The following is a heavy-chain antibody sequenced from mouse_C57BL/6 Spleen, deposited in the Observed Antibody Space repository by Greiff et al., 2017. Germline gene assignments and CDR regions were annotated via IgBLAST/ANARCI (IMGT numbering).Heavy chain of an antibody. D-gene: IGHD2-12*01. CDR3: AYYNYDGYPMDY. CDR1: GYTFTDYE. Sequence: QVQLQQSGAELVRPGASVTLSCTASGYTFTDYEMHWVKQTPVHGLEWIGAIDPETGGTDYTQKVKGKAILTADKSSRTAYMELRSLTSEDSAVCYCAYYNYDGYPMDYWGQGTSVTVSS. J-gene: IGHJ4*01. CDR2: IDPETGGT. V-gene: IGHV1-15*01.